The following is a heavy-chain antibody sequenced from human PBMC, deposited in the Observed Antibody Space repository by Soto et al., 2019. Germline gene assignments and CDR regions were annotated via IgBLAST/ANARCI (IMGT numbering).Heavy chain of an antibody. CDR1: GDSIISSDFY. D-gene: IGHD3-3*02. Sequence: TLSLTCTVSGDSIISSDFYWGWVRQPPGKGLEWIGSIFYLGSSYYNPSLKSRVTMSVDTSKNQFSLRLRSVTAADTALYFCARHSLALRKNNWFDPWGQGIMITVSS. CDR2: IFYLGSS. CDR3: ARHSLALRKNNWFDP. V-gene: IGHV4-39*01. J-gene: IGHJ5*02.